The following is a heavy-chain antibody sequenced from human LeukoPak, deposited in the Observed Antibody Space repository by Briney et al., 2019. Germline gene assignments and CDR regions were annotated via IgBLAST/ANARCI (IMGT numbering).Heavy chain of an antibody. CDR1: GYTFTSYG. CDR2: ISAYNGNT. D-gene: IGHD2-2*01. J-gene: IGHJ6*03. V-gene: IGHV1-18*01. CDR3: AREDIVVVPAARGYYYYMDV. Sequence: ASVKVSCKASGYTFTSYGISWVRQAPGQGLEWMGWISAYNGNTNYAQKLQGRVTMTTDTSTSTAYMELRSLRSDDTAVYYCAREDIVVVPAARGYYYYMDVWGKGTTVTVSS.